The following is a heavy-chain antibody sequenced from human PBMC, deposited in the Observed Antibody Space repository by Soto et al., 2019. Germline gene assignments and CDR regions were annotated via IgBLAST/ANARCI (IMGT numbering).Heavy chain of an antibody. CDR1: GFTFSVYA. CDR3: AKYSELPYEAYLQQ. D-gene: IGHD1-7*01. Sequence: PGGSLRLSCAASGFTFSVYAMSWVRQAPGKGLEWVSAISSNGGRTFYADSLRGRFTISRDNSKSALYLQMNNLRAEDTAIYYCAKYSELPYEAYLQQWGQGTLVTVPQ. J-gene: IGHJ1*01. V-gene: IGHV3-23*01. CDR2: ISSNGGRT.